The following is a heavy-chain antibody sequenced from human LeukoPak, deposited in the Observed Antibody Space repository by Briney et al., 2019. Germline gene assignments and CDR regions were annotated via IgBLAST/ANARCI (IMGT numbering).Heavy chain of an antibody. J-gene: IGHJ4*02. D-gene: IGHD3-10*01. CDR3: ATDEWHYGPGNFYR. CDR2: ISAYNGNT. Sequence: ASVKVSCKASGYTFTSYGISWVRQAPGQGLEWMGWISAYNGNTNYAQKLQGRVTMTTDTSTSTAYMELRSLRSDDTAIYYCATDEWHYGPGNFYRWGQGTLVTVSS. CDR1: GYTFTSYG. V-gene: IGHV1-18*01.